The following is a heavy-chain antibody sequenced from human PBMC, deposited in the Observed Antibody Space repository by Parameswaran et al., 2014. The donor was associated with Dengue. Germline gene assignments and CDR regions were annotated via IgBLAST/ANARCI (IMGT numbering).Heavy chain of an antibody. Sequence: VRQMPGKGLEWIGEINHSGSTNYNPSLKSRATISVDTSKNQFSLKLSSVTAADTAVYYCARKTPYYDSSGYTAIDAFDIWGQGTMVTVSS. V-gene: IGHV4-34*01. J-gene: IGHJ3*02. CDR3: ARKTPYYDSSGYTAIDAFDI. D-gene: IGHD3-22*01. CDR2: INHSGST.